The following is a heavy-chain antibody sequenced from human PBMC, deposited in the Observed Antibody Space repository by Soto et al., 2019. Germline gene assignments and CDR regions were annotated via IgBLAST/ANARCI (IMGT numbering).Heavy chain of an antibody. CDR2: IIPIFGTA. D-gene: IGHD1-26*01. V-gene: IGHV1-69*01. CDR1: GGTFSSYA. CDR3: ASGEEEVSYYPKHAFDI. J-gene: IGHJ3*02. Sequence: QVQLVQSGAEVKKPGSSVKVSCKASGGTFSSYAISWVRQAPGQGLEWMGGIIPIFGTANYAQKFQGRVTITADESTSTAYMELSSLRSEDTAVYYCASGEEEVSYYPKHAFDIWGQGTMVTVSS.